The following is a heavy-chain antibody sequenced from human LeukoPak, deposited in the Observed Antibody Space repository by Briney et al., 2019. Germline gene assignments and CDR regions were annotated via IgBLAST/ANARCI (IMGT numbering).Heavy chain of an antibody. J-gene: IGHJ4*02. V-gene: IGHV5-51*01. CDR2: IYPGDSET. Sequence: GESLKISCKGSGYRFTNYWIGWVRQMPGKGLEWMTIIYPGDSETRYSPSFQGQVTISADKSVGTAYLQWSSLKASDTAMYYCARALRTGQGDYVPVLWGQGTLVTVSS. CDR1: GYRFTNYW. D-gene: IGHD4-17*01. CDR3: ARALRTGQGDYVPVL.